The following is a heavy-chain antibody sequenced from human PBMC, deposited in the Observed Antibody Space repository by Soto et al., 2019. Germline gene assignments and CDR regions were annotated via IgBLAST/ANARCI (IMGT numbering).Heavy chain of an antibody. J-gene: IGHJ5*02. CDR3: ARRYTGNWFDP. Sequence: PSETLSLTCTVSGGSIGSSSDYWGWIRQPPGKGLEWIGSIYYSGSTYYNPSLKSRVTISVDTSKNQFSLKLSSVTAADTAVYYCARRYTGNWFDPWGQGTLVTVSS. CDR2: IYYSGST. CDR1: GGSIGSSSDY. V-gene: IGHV4-39*01. D-gene: IGHD2-2*02.